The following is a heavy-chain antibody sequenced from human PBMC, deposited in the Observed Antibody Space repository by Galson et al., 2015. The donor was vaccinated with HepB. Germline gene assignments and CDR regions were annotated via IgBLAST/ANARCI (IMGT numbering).Heavy chain of an antibody. CDR3: TSHDYGDYEVGGWIKNYYYCMDV. Sequence: SLRLSCAASGFTFGDYAMSWVRQAPGKGLEWVGFIRSKVYGGTTEYAASVKGRFTISRDDSKSIAYLQMNSLKTEDTAVYYCTSHDYGDYEVGGWIKNYYYCMDVWGQGTTVTVSS. J-gene: IGHJ6*02. CDR2: IRSKVYGGTT. V-gene: IGHV3-49*04. CDR1: GFTFGDYA. D-gene: IGHD4-17*01.